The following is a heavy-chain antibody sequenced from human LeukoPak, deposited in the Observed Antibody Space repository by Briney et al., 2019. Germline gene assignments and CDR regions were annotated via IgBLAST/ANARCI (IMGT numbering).Heavy chain of an antibody. CDR3: ATWLFGRWGAFDI. J-gene: IGHJ3*02. D-gene: IGHD3-22*01. V-gene: IGHV4-61*02. CDR2: IYTSGST. Sequence: PSETLSLTCTVSGGSISSGSYYWSWIRQPAGKGLEWIGRIYTSGSTNYNPSLKSRVTISVDTSKNQFSLKLSSVTAADTAVYYCATWLFGRWGAFDIWGQGTMVTVSS. CDR1: GGSISSGSYY.